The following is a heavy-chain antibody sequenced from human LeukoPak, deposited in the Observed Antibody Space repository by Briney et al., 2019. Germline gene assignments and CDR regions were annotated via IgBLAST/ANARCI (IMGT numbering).Heavy chain of an antibody. Sequence: SQTLSLTCTVAGGSISSYYWSCIRQPAGNGLEWIGRIYTSGSTNYNPSLKSRVTMSVDTSKNQFSLKLSSVTAADTAVYYCAREGYSSSWYRPSYFDYWGQGTLVTVSS. J-gene: IGHJ4*02. CDR3: AREGYSSSWYRPSYFDY. CDR2: IYTSGST. CDR1: GGSISSYY. D-gene: IGHD6-13*01. V-gene: IGHV4-4*07.